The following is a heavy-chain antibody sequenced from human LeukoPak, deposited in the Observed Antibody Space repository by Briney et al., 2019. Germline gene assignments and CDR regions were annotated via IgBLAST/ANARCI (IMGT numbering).Heavy chain of an antibody. Sequence: SLRLSCAASGFTFADYAMHWVRQAPGEGLGWVSGISRNRGSLGYADSVKGLFTISRDTAKTSLYLQMNSLRAEDTALYYCAKDLRGPGRPARAAAFYYGMDVWGQGTTVTVSS. CDR3: AKDLRGPGRPARAAAFYYGMDV. CDR1: GFTFADYA. D-gene: IGHD6-13*01. CDR2: ISRNRGSL. J-gene: IGHJ6*02. V-gene: IGHV3-9*01.